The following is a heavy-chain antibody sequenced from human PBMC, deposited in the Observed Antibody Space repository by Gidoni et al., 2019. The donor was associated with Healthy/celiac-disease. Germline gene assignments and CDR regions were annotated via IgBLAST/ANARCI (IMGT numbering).Heavy chain of an antibody. Sequence: QVQLVQSGAEVKKPGAAVKVSCQASGYTFTSYYMHWVRQAPGRGLEWMGIINPSGGSTSYAQKFQGRVTMTRDTSTSTVYMELSSLRSEDTAVYYCASHYGSGSYDYGMDVWGQGTTVTVSS. CDR2: INPSGGST. J-gene: IGHJ6*02. CDR1: GYTFTSYY. V-gene: IGHV1-46*03. D-gene: IGHD3-10*01. CDR3: ASHYGSGSYDYGMDV.